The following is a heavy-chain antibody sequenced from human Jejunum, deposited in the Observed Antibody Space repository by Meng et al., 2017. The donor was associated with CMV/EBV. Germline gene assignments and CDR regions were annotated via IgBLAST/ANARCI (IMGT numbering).Heavy chain of an antibody. D-gene: IGHD3-16*01. CDR3: ARDWGKGGLDY. CDR2: INPDSGST. CDR1: GYTFTGYY. Sequence: SCKDSGYTFTGYYLHWVRQAPGQGLEWMGRINPDSGSTNYAQKFQDRVSLTTDTSISTAYMELVWLRSDDTALYYCARDWGKGGLDYWGQGTLVTVSS. J-gene: IGHJ4*02. V-gene: IGHV1-2*06.